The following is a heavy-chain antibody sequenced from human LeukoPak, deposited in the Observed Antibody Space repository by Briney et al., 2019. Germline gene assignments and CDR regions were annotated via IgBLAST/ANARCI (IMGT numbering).Heavy chain of an antibody. CDR1: GFTFIDSA. V-gene: IGHV3-73*01. Sequence: GGSLRLSCAASGFTFIDSAMHWVRQASGKGLEWVGRIRSKANNYETSYAASVKGRVTISRDDSKNRAYLQMNSLIAEDTAVYYCPRSTWTPDYGGQGTLVTVSS. D-gene: IGHD3/OR15-3a*01. CDR3: PRSTWTPDY. J-gene: IGHJ4*02. CDR2: IRSKANNYET.